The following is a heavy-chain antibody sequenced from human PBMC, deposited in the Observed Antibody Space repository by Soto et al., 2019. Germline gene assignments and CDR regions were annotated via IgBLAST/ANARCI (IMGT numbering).Heavy chain of an antibody. CDR2: IRRKVNSYAT. CDR3: VRRSQDDSTGYFAY. V-gene: IGHV3-73*02. J-gene: IGHJ4*02. Sequence: EVQLVESGGGLVQPGGSLKLSCAASGFTFSGSAMHWVRQASGKGLEWVGRIRRKVNSYATACAASVKGRFTISRDESKNTVYLQMNSLQIEDTAVYYCVRRSQDDSTGYFAYWGQGTLVTVSS. D-gene: IGHD3-22*01. CDR1: GFTFSGSA.